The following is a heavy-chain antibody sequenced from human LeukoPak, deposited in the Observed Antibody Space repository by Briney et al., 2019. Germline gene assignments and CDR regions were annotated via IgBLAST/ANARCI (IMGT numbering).Heavy chain of an antibody. V-gene: IGHV1-2*02. CDR2: INPNSGGT. CDR3: ARDIVVVPAAIHYYYYMDV. Sequence: ASVKVSCKASGYTFTGYYMHWVRQAPGQGLEWVGWINPNSGGTNYAQKFQGRVTMSRDTSISTPYMELSRLRSDDTAVYYCARDIVVVPAAIHYYYYMDVWGKGTTVTVSS. D-gene: IGHD2-2*01. CDR1: GYTFTGYY. J-gene: IGHJ6*03.